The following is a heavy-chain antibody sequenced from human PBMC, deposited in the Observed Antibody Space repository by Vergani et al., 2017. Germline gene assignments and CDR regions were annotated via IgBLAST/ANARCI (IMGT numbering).Heavy chain of an antibody. D-gene: IGHD3-3*01. CDR2: INPTGGST. Sequence: QVQLVQSGAEVKKPGSSVKVSCKASGYTFTSYYMHWVRQAPGQGLEWMGIINPTGGSTSYAQKFQGRVTMTRDKSTSTVYMRLSSLRSEDTAVYYCARDGQEDFWSGPGDYYYYMDVWGKGTTVTVSS. CDR1: GYTFTSYY. CDR3: ARDGQEDFWSGPGDYYYYMDV. V-gene: IGHV1-46*01. J-gene: IGHJ6*03.